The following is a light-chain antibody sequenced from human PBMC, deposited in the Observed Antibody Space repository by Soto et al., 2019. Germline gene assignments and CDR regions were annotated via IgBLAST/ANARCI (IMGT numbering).Light chain of an antibody. CDR1: QSISSW. CDR2: KAS. CDR3: QQYNSYSGT. V-gene: IGKV1-5*03. Sequence: DIQMTQSPSTLSASLGDRVTMTCLASQSISSWLAWYQQKPGKAPKLLIYKASSLESGVPSRFSGSGSGTEFTLTISSLQPDDFATYYCQQYNSYSGTFGQGTKVDIK. J-gene: IGKJ1*01.